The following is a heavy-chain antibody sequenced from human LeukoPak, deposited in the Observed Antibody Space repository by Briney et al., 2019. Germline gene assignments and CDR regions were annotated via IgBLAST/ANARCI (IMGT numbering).Heavy chain of an antibody. CDR1: GGSFSGYY. Sequence: SETLSLTCAVYGGSFSGYYWSWIRQPPGKGLEWIGEINHSGSTNYNPSLKSRVTISVDTSKNQFSLKLSSVTAADTAVYYCARREAAAAGCFDIWGQGTMVTVSS. V-gene: IGHV4-34*01. J-gene: IGHJ3*02. D-gene: IGHD6-13*01. CDR2: INHSGST. CDR3: ARREAAAAGCFDI.